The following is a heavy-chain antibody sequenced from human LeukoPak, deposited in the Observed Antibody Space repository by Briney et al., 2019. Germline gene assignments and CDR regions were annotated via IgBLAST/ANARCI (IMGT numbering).Heavy chain of an antibody. CDR3: ARDPTTY. D-gene: IGHD2/OR15-2a*01. J-gene: IGHJ4*02. CDR1: GFTFSSYA. Sequence: GGSLRLSCAASGFTFSSYAMHWVRQAPGKGLEWVAVISYDGSNKYYADSVKGRFTISRDNSKNTPYLQMNSLRAEDTAVYYCARDPTTYWGQGTLVTASS. CDR2: ISYDGSNK. V-gene: IGHV3-30-3*01.